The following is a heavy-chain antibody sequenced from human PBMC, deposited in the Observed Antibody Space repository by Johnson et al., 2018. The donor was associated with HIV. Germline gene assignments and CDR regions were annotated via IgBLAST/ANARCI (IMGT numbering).Heavy chain of an antibody. V-gene: IGHV3-13*01. Sequence: VQLVESGGGLVQPGGSLRLSCAASGFTFSSYDMHWVRQATGKGLEWVSAIGTAGDTYYPGSVKGRFTISSENAKNSLYLQMNSLRAGDTAVYYCARAHVSSSSSIDAFDIWGQGTMVTVSS. CDR2: IGTAGDT. CDR1: GFTFSSYD. J-gene: IGHJ3*02. D-gene: IGHD6-6*01. CDR3: ARAHVSSSSSIDAFDI.